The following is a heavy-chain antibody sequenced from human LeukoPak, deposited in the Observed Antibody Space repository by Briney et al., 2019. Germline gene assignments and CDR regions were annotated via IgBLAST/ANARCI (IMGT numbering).Heavy chain of an antibody. CDR2: IYSGDST. V-gene: IGHV3-53*04. CDR1: GFSVSGYY. D-gene: IGHD2-2*03. CDR3: ARVDIVVVPRGMDV. J-gene: IGHJ6*02. Sequence: AGSLRLSCAASGFSVSGYYMSWVRQPPGKGLEWISLIYSGDSTYHADSVKSRFTISRHNSENTVFLQMNSLRAEDTAIYFCARVDIVVVPRGMDVWGQGTTVTVSS.